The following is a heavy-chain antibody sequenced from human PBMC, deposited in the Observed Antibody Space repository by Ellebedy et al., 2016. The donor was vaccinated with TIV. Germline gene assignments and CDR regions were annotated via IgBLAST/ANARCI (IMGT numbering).Heavy chain of an antibody. CDR1: GGSISSYY. V-gene: IGHV4-59*08. CDR3: ARQNGYSSTKRWNYGMDV. Sequence: SETLSLTXTVSGGSISSYYRSWIRQPPGKGLEWIGYIYYSGSTNYNPSLKSRVTISVDTSKNQLSLKLSSVTAADTAVYYCARQNGYSSTKRWNYGMDVWGQGTTVTVSS. J-gene: IGHJ6*02. CDR2: IYYSGST. D-gene: IGHD6-13*01.